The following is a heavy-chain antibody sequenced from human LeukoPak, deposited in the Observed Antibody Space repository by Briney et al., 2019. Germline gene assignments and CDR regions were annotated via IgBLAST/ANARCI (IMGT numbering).Heavy chain of an antibody. CDR2: IYYSGNT. J-gene: IGHJ6*03. CDR1: GGSFSGYY. CDR3: ARAMNYYYNYMDV. D-gene: IGHD3-10*01. Sequence: SSETLSLTCAVYGGSFSGYYWSWIRQPPGKGLEWIGSIYYSGNTYYNPSLKSRVTISVDTSKNQFSLKLSSVTAADTAVYYCARAMNYYYNYMDVWGKGTTVTVSS. V-gene: IGHV4-34*01.